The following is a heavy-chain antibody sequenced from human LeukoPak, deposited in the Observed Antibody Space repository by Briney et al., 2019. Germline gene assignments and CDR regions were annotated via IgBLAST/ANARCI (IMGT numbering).Heavy chain of an antibody. Sequence: GSLRLSCAASGFIVSGKYMSWVRQAPGKGLEWVSVIRSDGSTSYADSVKGRFTISRDNSKNTLYLQMNSLRAEDTAVYYCAREGSFDSSGYNDALDIWGQGTIVTVSA. D-gene: IGHD3-22*01. CDR2: IRSDGST. CDR3: AREGSFDSSGYNDALDI. J-gene: IGHJ3*02. V-gene: IGHV3-53*01. CDR1: GFIVSGKY.